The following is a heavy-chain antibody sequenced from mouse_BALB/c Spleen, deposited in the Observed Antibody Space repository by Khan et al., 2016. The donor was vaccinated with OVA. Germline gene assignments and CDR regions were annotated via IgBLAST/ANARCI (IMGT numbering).Heavy chain of an antibody. J-gene: IGHJ2*01. CDR1: GYTFTDYI. D-gene: IGHD1-1*01. CDR2: TYPGRGST. V-gene: IGHV1-77*01. CDR3: ARSGYGSLGY. Sequence: VQLQESGPVLVKPGASVKMSCKASGYTFTDYIINWVRQRTGQGLEWIGQTYPGRGSTYYNETFNGKSSLTADKSSNTAYMQLRSLTSEDAAVYFCARSGYGSLGYWGQGTTLTVSS.